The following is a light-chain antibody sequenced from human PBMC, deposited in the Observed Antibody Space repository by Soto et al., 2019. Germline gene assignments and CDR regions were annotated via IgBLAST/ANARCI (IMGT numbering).Light chain of an antibody. CDR3: QQYNTYPWT. V-gene: IGKV3-11*01. CDR2: DAS. J-gene: IGKJ1*01. CDR1: QSINRH. Sequence: EIVLTQSPATLSLSPGERATLSCRASQSINRHLAWYRQKPGQAPRLLIYDASNRATGITDRFSGSGSGTDFTLTISSLQPDDFATYYCQQYNTYPWTVGQGTQVEIK.